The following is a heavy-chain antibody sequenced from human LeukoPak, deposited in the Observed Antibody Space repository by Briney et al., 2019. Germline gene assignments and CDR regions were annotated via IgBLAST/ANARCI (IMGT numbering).Heavy chain of an antibody. V-gene: IGHV7-4-1*02. Sequence: ASVKVSCKASGYTFTSHAMNWVRQAPGQGLEWMGWINTNTGNPTYAQGFTGRFVFSLDTSVSTAYLQISSLKAEDTAVYYCARVLPWGVWGSYRYTENPFDYWGQGTLVTVSS. J-gene: IGHJ4*02. CDR2: INTNTGNP. CDR1: GYTFTSHA. CDR3: ARVLPWGVWGSYRYTENPFDY. D-gene: IGHD3-16*02.